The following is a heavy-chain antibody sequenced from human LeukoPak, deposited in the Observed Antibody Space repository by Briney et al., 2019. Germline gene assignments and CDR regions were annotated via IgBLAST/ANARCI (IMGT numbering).Heavy chain of an antibody. Sequence: GGSLRLSCAASGFTFSSYAMSWVRRAPGKGLEWVSAISGSGGSTYYADSVKGRFTISRDNSKNTLYLQMNSLRAEDTAVYYCAKSLVHYYDSSGYYYDYWGQGTLVTVSS. D-gene: IGHD3-22*01. CDR1: GFTFSSYA. V-gene: IGHV3-23*01. J-gene: IGHJ4*02. CDR3: AKSLVHYYDSSGYYYDY. CDR2: ISGSGGST.